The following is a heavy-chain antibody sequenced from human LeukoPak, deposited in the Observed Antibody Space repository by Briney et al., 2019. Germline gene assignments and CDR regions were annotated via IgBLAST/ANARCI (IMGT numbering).Heavy chain of an antibody. CDR1: GFTFSSYW. V-gene: IGHV3-74*01. CDR3: ARDGILGSHDY. J-gene: IGHJ4*02. CDR2: IDSDGSST. D-gene: IGHD3-3*02. Sequence: PGGSLRLSCAASGFTFSSYWMHWVRQAPGKGLVWVSRIDSDGSSTSYADSVKGRFTISRDNAKNTVFLQMNSLRADDTAVYYCARDGILGSHDYWGQGTLVTVSP.